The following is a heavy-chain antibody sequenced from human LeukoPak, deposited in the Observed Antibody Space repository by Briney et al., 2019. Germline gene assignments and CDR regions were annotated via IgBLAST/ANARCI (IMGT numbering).Heavy chain of an antibody. CDR3: ARVNYYYMDV. V-gene: IGHV3-21*01. Sequence: GGSLRLSCAASGFTFNRYNMNWVRRAPGKGLEWVSSISTSSSYIYYADSVKGRFTISRDNAKNSLYLQMNSLRAEDTAVYYCARVNYYYMDVWGKGTTVTISS. CDR1: GFTFNRYN. J-gene: IGHJ6*03. CDR2: ISTSSSYI.